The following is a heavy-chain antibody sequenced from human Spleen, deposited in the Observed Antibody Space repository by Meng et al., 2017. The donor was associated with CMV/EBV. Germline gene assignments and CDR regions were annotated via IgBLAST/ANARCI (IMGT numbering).Heavy chain of an antibody. CDR1: GFTFSDYY. CDR2: ITSSGSTI. V-gene: IGHV3-11*04. J-gene: IGHJ6*02. Sequence: GSLRLSCAASGFTFSDYYMSWIRQAPGKGLEWISYITSSGSTIYYADSVKGRFTISRDNAKNSLYLQMNGLRAEDTAVYYCARGSYYYYGMDVWGRGTTVTVSS. CDR3: ARGSYYYYGMDV.